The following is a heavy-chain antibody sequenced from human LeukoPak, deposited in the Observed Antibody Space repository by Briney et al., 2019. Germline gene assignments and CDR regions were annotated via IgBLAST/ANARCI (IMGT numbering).Heavy chain of an antibody. Sequence: SETLSLTCTVSGYSISSGYSWGWIRQSPGEGLEWIGSISHSGSTNYNPSLRSRVTISVDTSKNQFSLRLTSVTAANTAVYYCARHTNYGTGVDWFDPWGQGTLVTVSS. CDR2: ISHSGST. CDR3: ARHTNYGTGVDWFDP. CDR1: GYSISSGYS. V-gene: IGHV4-38-2*02. D-gene: IGHD1-7*01. J-gene: IGHJ5*02.